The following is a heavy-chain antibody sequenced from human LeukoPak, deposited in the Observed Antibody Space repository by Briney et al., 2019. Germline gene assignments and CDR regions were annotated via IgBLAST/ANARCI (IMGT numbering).Heavy chain of an antibody. Sequence: SETLSLTCAVYGGSFSGYYCSWIRQPPGKGLEWIGEINHSGSTNYNPSLKSRVTISVDTSKNQSSLKLSSVPAADTAVYYCARAPDGSGSSGPCGPGGKGTLVTVSS. V-gene: IGHV4-34*01. CDR3: ARAPDGSGSSGPCGP. D-gene: IGHD3-10*01. CDR2: INHSGST. J-gene: IGHJ5*02. CDR1: GGSFSGYY.